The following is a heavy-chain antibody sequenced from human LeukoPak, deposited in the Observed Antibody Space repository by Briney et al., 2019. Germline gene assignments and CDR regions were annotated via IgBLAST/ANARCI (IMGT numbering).Heavy chain of an antibody. J-gene: IGHJ4*02. D-gene: IGHD3-22*01. Sequence: GGSLRLSCAASGLTFSGHAMSWVRQAPGKGLEWVSTISGSGSNTYYADSVKGRFTISRDNSKNTLYLQMNSLRADDTALYYCAKDFKGSGYYFDHWGQGTLVTVSS. CDR2: ISGSGSNT. CDR1: GLTFSGHA. CDR3: AKDFKGSGYYFDH. V-gene: IGHV3-23*01.